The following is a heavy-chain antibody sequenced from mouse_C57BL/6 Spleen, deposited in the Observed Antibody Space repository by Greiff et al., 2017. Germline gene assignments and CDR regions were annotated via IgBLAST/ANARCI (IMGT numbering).Heavy chain of an antibody. CDR2: ISDGGSYT. D-gene: IGHD1-1*01. V-gene: IGHV5-4*03. CDR3: ANNYYGSRGDWFAY. CDR1: GFTFSSYA. Sequence: DVMLVESGGGLVKPGGSLKLSCAASGFTFSSYAMSWVRQTPEKRLEWVATISDGGSYTYYPDNVKGRFTISRDNAKNNLYLQMSHLKSEDTAMYYCANNYYGSRGDWFAYWGQGTLVTVSA. J-gene: IGHJ3*01.